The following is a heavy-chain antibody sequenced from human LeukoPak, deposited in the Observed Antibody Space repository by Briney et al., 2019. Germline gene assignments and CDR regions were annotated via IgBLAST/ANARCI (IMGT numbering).Heavy chain of an antibody. Sequence: ASVKVSCKASGYTFTSYGISWVRQDPGQGLEWMGWISAYNGNTNYAQKLQGRVTMTTDTSTSTAYMELRSLRSDDTAVYYCARASLLDIVVVPAALWGQGTLVTVSS. CDR2: ISAYNGNT. V-gene: IGHV1-18*01. J-gene: IGHJ4*02. CDR1: GYTFTSYG. D-gene: IGHD2-2*01. CDR3: ARASLLDIVVVPAAL.